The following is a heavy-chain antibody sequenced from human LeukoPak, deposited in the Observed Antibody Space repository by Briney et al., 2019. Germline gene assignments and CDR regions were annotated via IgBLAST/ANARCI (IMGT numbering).Heavy chain of an antibody. J-gene: IGHJ3*02. CDR3: ASGIAAAGILAFDI. CDR1: GGSISSYY. V-gene: IGHV4-59*01. D-gene: IGHD6-13*01. Sequence: PSETLSLTCTASGGSISSYYWSWIRQPPGKGLEWIGYIYYSGSTNYNPSLKSRVTISVDTSKNQFSLKLSSVTAADTAVYYCASGIAAAGILAFDIWGQVTMVTVSS. CDR2: IYYSGST.